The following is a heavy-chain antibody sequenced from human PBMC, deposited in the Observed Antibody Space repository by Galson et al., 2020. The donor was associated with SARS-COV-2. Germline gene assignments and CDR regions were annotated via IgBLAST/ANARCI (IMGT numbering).Heavy chain of an antibody. J-gene: IGHJ4*02. V-gene: IGHV3-30*16. Sequence: GGSLRLSCAAPGFTFSSYAMPWVRQAPGKGLEWVAVISYDGSNKSSAAPVKGRFTISRDNSKNTLYLQMTSLRAEDTAVYYCARDLRLHLGELSFEGFDYGGQGTLVTVSS. D-gene: IGHD3-16*02. CDR3: ARDLRLHLGELSFEGFDY. CDR2: ISYDGSNK. CDR1: GFTFSSYA.